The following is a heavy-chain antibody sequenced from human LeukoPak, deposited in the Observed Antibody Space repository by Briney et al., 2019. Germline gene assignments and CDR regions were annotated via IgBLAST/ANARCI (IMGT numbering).Heavy chain of an antibody. V-gene: IGHV3-7*01. J-gene: IGHJ4*02. CDR3: ARGGTGYSSSWYG. Sequence: GGSLRLSCAASGFTFSSYSMNWVRQAPGKGLEWVANIKEDGSETYYVDSVKGRFTISRDNAKNSLYLQMNSLRAEDTAVYYCARGGTGYSSSWYGWGQGTLVTVSS. D-gene: IGHD6-13*01. CDR1: GFTFSSYS. CDR2: IKEDGSET.